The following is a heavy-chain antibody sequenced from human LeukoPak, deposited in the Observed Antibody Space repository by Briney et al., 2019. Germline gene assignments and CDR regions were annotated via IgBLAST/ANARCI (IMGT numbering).Heavy chain of an antibody. J-gene: IGHJ4*02. Sequence: ASGKVSCKASGYTFTSYYMHWVRQAPGQGLEWMGIINTSGGSTSYAQKFQGRVTMTRDMSTSTVYMELSSLRSEDTAVYYCARLGRYDFWSGSFDYWGQGTLVTVSS. D-gene: IGHD3-3*01. V-gene: IGHV1-46*01. CDR1: GYTFTSYY. CDR2: INTSGGST. CDR3: ARLGRYDFWSGSFDY.